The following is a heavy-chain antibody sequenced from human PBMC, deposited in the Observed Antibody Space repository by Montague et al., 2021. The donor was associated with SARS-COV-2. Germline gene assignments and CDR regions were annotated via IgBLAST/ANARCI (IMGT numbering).Heavy chain of an antibody. Sequence: SETLSLTCTVSGGSISRYYWNWIRLSPGKGLEWIGYIYYTGSTSYNSSRNSRVSISVDTSNNQFSLRLSSVAAAATAVYYCARMIVQHAGMDVWGQGTTVTVSS. V-gene: IGHV4-59*01. CDR1: GGSISRYY. CDR3: ARMIVQHAGMDV. CDR2: IYYTGST. J-gene: IGHJ6*02. D-gene: IGHD3-22*01.